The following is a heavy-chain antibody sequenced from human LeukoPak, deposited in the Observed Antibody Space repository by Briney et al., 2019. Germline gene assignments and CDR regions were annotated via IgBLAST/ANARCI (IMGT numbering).Heavy chain of an antibody. J-gene: IGHJ6*03. V-gene: IGHV1-69*13. Sequence: SVKVSCKASGGTFSRYAISWVRQAPGQGLEWMGGIIPVLGTTNYAQTFQNKVTITADESTSTTYMELSSLTSEDTAVYYFATSGGDYYYYYMDVWGKGTTVTVSS. CDR2: IIPVLGTT. D-gene: IGHD3-10*01. CDR1: GGTFSRYA. CDR3: ATSGGDYYYYYMDV.